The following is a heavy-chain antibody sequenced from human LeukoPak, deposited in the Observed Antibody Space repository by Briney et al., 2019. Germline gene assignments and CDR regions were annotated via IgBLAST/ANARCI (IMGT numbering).Heavy chain of an antibody. D-gene: IGHD2-2*01. J-gene: IGHJ4*02. V-gene: IGHV3-23*01. CDR3: AKDPSFIVVVPAANY. Sequence: GGSLRLSCAASGFTFSSYAMAWVRQAPGKGLEWVSTISGGPGTTYYADSVKGRFTISRDNSKNTLYLQMNSLRAEDTAVYYCAKDPSFIVVVPAANYWGQGTLVTVSS. CDR2: ISGGPGTT. CDR1: GFTFSSYA.